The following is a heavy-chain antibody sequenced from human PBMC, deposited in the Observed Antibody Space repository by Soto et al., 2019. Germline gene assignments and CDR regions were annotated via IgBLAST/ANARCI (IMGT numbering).Heavy chain of an antibody. Sequence: PGGSLRLSCAASGFTVSSNYMSRVRQAPGKGLEWVSVIYSGGSTYYADSVKGRFTISRDNSKNTLYLQMNSLRAEDTAVYYCARDGVGPTDAFDIWGQGTMVTVSS. J-gene: IGHJ3*02. D-gene: IGHD3-16*01. CDR2: IYSGGST. V-gene: IGHV3-53*01. CDR1: GFTVSSNY. CDR3: ARDGVGPTDAFDI.